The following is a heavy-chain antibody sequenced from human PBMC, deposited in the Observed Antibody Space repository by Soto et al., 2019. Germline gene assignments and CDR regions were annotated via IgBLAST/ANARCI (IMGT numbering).Heavy chain of an antibody. CDR1: GFTFSSYE. Sequence: GGSLRLSCAASGFTFSSYEMNWVRQAPGKGLEWVSYISSSGSTIYYADSVKGRFTISRDNAKNSLYLQMNSLRAEDTAVYYCARDSYGSGGSTLGYWGQGTLVTVSS. V-gene: IGHV3-48*03. CDR2: ISSSGSTI. CDR3: ARDSYGSGGSTLGY. J-gene: IGHJ4*02. D-gene: IGHD3-10*01.